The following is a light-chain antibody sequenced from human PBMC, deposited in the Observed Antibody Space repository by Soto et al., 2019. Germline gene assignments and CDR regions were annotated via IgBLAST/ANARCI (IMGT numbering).Light chain of an antibody. CDR2: AAS. J-gene: IGKJ1*01. V-gene: IGKV1-39*01. CDR3: QQSYSTPWT. Sequence: DIQMTQSPSSVYASVGDRVTITCLASQSISSYLNWYQQKPGKAPKLLIYAASSLQSGVPSRFSGSGSGTDFTLTISSLQPEDFATYYCQQSYSTPWTFGQGTKVDIK. CDR1: QSISSY.